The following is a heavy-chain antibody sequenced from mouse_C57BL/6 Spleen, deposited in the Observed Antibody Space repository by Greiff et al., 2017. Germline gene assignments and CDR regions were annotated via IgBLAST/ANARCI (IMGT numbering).Heavy chain of an antibody. D-gene: IGHD2-4*01. CDR1: GFTFSSYA. J-gene: IGHJ2*01. V-gene: IGHV5-9-1*02. CDR2: ISSGGDYI. CDR3: TRDTRYGYDYDGDYFDD. Sequence: EVQLVESGEGLVKPGGSLKLSCAASGFTFSSYAMSWVRQTPEKRLEWVAYISSGGDYIYYADPVKGRFTISRDNARNTLYLQISSLKSEDTAMYYCTRDTRYGYDYDGDYFDDWGKGTTLTVSS.